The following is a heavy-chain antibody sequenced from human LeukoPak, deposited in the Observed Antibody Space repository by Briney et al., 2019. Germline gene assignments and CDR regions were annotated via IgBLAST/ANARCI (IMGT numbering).Heavy chain of an antibody. V-gene: IGHV4-59*08. CDR2: IYVTGT. D-gene: IGHD3-16*02. J-gene: IGHJ6*03. Sequence: SETLSLTCTVSGGSIGTYYWSWVRQSPGTGLEWIGHIYVTGTRYNPYLQSRVTISVDRSRNQFFLKMTSVTAADTAVYYCARHIGGGIEDMDVWGRGTKVTVSS. CDR3: ARHIGGGIEDMDV. CDR1: GGSIGTYY.